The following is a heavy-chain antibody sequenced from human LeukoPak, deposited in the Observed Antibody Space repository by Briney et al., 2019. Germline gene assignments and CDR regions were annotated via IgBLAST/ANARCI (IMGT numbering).Heavy chain of an antibody. D-gene: IGHD2-2*01. CDR3: ARARPICSSTSCYARWFDP. Sequence: ASVKVSCKASGYTFTDHAMHWVRQAPGQRLEWMGWINAVNGNTKYSQNFQGRVTITRDTSATTAYMELSSLRSEDTAVYYCARARPICSSTSCYARWFDPWGQGTLVTVSS. CDR1: GYTFTDHA. CDR2: INAVNGNT. V-gene: IGHV1-3*01. J-gene: IGHJ5*02.